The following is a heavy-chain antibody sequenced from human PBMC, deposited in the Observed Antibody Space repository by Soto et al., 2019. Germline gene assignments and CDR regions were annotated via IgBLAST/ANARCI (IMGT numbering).Heavy chain of an antibody. J-gene: IGHJ5*02. Sequence: QVQLQQWGAGLLKPSETLSLTCAVYGGSFSGYYWSWIRQPPGKGLEWIGEINHSGSTNYNPALKRRVTISVDTSKNQVTLKLSSVTAADTAVYYCARSIGDYDYVCGSYRYLGWFDPWGQGTLVTVSS. CDR2: INHSGST. V-gene: IGHV4-34*01. D-gene: IGHD3-16*02. CDR1: GGSFSGYY. CDR3: ARSIGDYDYVCGSYRYLGWFDP.